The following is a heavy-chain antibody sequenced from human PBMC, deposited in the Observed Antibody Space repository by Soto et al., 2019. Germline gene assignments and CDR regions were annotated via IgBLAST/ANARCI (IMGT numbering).Heavy chain of an antibody. V-gene: IGHV3-7*03. CDR1: GFTFRPYW. J-gene: IGHJ6*02. CDR2: INQDGSEK. D-gene: IGHD5-18*01. Sequence: EVQLVESGGGLVQPGGSLRLSCEASGFTFRPYWLSWVRQVPGKGLEWVANINQDGSEKNYVDSVKGRFTISRDNAKNSLYLQMSSLRAEDTALYYCARDGSTSWYSYDYHGMDVWGQGTTVTVSS. CDR3: ARDGSTSWYSYDYHGMDV.